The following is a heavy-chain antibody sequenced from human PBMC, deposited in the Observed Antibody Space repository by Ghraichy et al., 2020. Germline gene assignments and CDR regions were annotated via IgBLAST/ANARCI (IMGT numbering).Heavy chain of an antibody. Sequence: LSLTCAVSGGSISSGGYSWSWIRQPPGKGLEWIGYIYHSGSTYYNPSLKSRVTISVDRSKNQFSLKLSSVTAADTAVYYCARAREGSMDVWGQGTTVTVSS. CDR1: GGSISSGGYS. D-gene: IGHD1-26*01. CDR3: ARAREGSMDV. V-gene: IGHV4-30-2*01. CDR2: IYHSGST. J-gene: IGHJ6*02.